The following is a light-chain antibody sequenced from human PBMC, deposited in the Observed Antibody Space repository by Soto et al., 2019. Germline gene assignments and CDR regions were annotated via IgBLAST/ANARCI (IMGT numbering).Light chain of an antibody. CDR2: GAS. CDR1: QSFSNNY. J-gene: IGKJ1*01. V-gene: IGKV3-20*01. Sequence: IMWTQTPGTLALSPRERATRSCSPSQSFSNNYLAWYHQKPGQAPRLIIYGASTRATGMPDRFSGSGYGTDVILPLSRLEREDSAAYYCGQYASSGRFGQGTKVDIK. CDR3: GQYASSGR.